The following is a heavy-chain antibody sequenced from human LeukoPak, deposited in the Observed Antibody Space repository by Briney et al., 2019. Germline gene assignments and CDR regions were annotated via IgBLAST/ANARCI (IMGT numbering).Heavy chain of an antibody. CDR2: ISPNSGGT. V-gene: IGHV1-2*02. CDR1: GYTLTELS. J-gene: IGHJ4*02. CDR3: ARVVVEKAFDY. Sequence: ASVKVTCKVSGYTLTELSMHWVRQAPGQGLEWMGWISPNSGGTNYAQKFQGRVTMTRDTSISTAYMELSRLRSDDTAVYYCARVVVEKAFDYWGQGTLVTVSS. D-gene: IGHD2-15*01.